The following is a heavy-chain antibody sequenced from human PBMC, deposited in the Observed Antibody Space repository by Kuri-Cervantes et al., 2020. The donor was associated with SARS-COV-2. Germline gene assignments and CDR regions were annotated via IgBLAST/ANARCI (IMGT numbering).Heavy chain of an antibody. V-gene: IGHV3-23*01. CDR3: AREATPTGCSSTSCYYYYYYGMDV. D-gene: IGHD2-2*01. CDR2: ISGSGGST. J-gene: IGHJ6*02. CDR1: GFTFSSYA. Sequence: GESLKISCAASGFTFSSYAMSWVRQAPGKGPEWVSAISGSGGSTYYADSVKGRFTISRDNSKNTLYLQMNSLRAEDTAVYYCAREATPTGCSSTSCYYYYYYGMDVWGQGTTVTVSS.